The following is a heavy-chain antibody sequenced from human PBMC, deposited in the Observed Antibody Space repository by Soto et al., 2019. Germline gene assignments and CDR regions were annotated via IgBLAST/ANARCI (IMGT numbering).Heavy chain of an antibody. CDR3: ATEGAHGPFDY. Sequence: QVQLVESGGGVVQPGRSLRLSCAASGFTFSSYAMHWVRQAPGKGLEWVAVISYDGSNKYYADSVKGRFTISRDNSKNTLYLQMNSLRAEDTAVYYCATEGAHGPFDYWGQGTLVTVS. CDR1: GFTFSSYA. CDR2: ISYDGSNK. V-gene: IGHV3-30-3*01. J-gene: IGHJ4*02.